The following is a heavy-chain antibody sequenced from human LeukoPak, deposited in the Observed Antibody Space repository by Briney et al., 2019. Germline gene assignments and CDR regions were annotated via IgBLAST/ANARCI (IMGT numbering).Heavy chain of an antibody. Sequence: ASVKVSCKASGYPFTTYPLHGVRQAPGQGLEWMGIINPSGGRTNYAQTSQGRVTMTRDTSTSTVYMELSSLRSEDTAVYYCARDKSSTNWLDSWGQGTLVTVSS. CDR2: INPSGGRT. V-gene: IGHV1-46*01. CDR1: GYPFTTYP. CDR3: ARDKSSTNWLDS. D-gene: IGHD3-10*01. J-gene: IGHJ5*01.